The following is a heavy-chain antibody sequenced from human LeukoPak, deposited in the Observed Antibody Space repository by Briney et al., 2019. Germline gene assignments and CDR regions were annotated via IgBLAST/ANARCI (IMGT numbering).Heavy chain of an antibody. CDR1: GFTFSDYY. CDR2: ISSSGSII. CDR3: ARVGYSSSWAFDY. V-gene: IGHV3-11*01. Sequence: GGSLRLSCVASGFTFSDYYMTWIRQAPGKGLEWLSYISSSGSIIYHADSVKGRFTVSRDNVKNSLYLQIHSLRAEDTAFYYCARVGYSSSWAFDYWGQGTLVTVSS. D-gene: IGHD6-13*01. J-gene: IGHJ4*02.